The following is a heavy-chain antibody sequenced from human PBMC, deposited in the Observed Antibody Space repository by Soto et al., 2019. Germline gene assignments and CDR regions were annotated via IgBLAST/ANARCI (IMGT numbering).Heavy chain of an antibody. V-gene: IGHV2-5*01. J-gene: IGHJ4*02. CDR3: AHRRGADYKGCFHY. CDR1: GFSLSTSGVG. Sequence: QITLKESGPTLVKPTQTLTLTCTFSGFSLSTSGVGVGWIRQPPGKALEWLALIYWSDEKRYSPSLSSRLTITKDTPKNQVVLTMTNMDPVDTATYYCAHRRGADYKGCFHYWGQGTLVTVSS. CDR2: IYWSDEK. D-gene: IGHD4-4*01.